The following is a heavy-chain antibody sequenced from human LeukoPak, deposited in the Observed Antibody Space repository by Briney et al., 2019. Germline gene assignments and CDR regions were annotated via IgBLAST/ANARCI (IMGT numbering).Heavy chain of an antibody. D-gene: IGHD3-22*01. CDR1: EFTFSSYA. J-gene: IGHJ4*02. CDR3: ARAILVVITEIDY. CDR2: ISYDGSRK. Sequence: GGSLRLSCAASEFTFSSYAMQWVRQAPGKGLEWVAVISYDGSRKYYADSVKGRFTISRDNSKNTLYLQMNSLRAEDTAVYYCARAILVVITEIDYWGQGTLVTVSS. V-gene: IGHV3-30-3*01.